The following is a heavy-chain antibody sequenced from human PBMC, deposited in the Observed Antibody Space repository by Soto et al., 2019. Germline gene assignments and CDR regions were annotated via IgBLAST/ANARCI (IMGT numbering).Heavy chain of an antibody. CDR1: GFSISTYG. V-gene: IGHV3-23*01. J-gene: IGHJ6*02. CDR3: ARDPPATRHGMDV. CDR2: FSGSSGNT. Sequence: GGSLRLSCAASGFSISTYGVTWVRQAPGKGLEWVSGFSGSSGNTYYADSVKGRFTISRDNSKSTLYLQMKSLRAEDTAVYYCARDPPATRHGMDVWGQGTTVTVSS.